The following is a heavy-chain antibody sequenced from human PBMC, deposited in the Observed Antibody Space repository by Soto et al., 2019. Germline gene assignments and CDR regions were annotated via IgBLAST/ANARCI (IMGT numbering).Heavy chain of an antibody. D-gene: IGHD3-10*01. CDR1: GCSRNDNT. V-gene: IGHV3-43*01. Sequence: PESAVRRKCAAPGCSRNDNTMHWVRQAPGKGLEWVSLISWDGGSTYYADSVKGRFTISRDNSKNSLYLQMNSLRTEDTALYYCAKDKGGSLSYIYGMDVWPQVSTVT. J-gene: IGHJ6*02. CDR2: ISWDGGST. CDR3: AKDKGGSLSYIYGMDV.